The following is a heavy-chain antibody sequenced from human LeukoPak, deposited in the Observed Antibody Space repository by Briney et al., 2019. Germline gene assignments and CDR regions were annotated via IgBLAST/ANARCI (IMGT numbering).Heavy chain of an antibody. D-gene: IGHD3-22*01. Sequence: PGGSLRLSCAASGFTFSNAYMNWVRQAPGKGLEWVGRIKPKTDGETTEYAAPVKDRFTISRDDSKNTLYLQMNSLKTEDTAVYYCTTDDSSGYQVPWGQGTLVTVSS. CDR1: GFTFSNAY. CDR3: TTDDSSGYQVP. V-gene: IGHV3-15*07. J-gene: IGHJ4*02. CDR2: IKPKTDGETT.